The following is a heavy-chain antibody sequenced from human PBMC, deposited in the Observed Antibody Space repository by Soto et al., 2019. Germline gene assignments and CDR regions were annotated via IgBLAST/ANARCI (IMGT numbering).Heavy chain of an antibody. D-gene: IGHD3-3*02. CDR1: GGTINSGDYF. Sequence: SETLSLTCSVSGGTINSGDYFWSWIRQPPGKGLEWIGSIFYTGSTYYSPSLKSRASMSIDTSKNQFSLKLRSVTAADTAMYYCARVKLAGRGSFHDWGQGTLVTVSS. J-gene: IGHJ4*02. V-gene: IGHV4-30-4*01. CDR3: ARVKLAGRGSFHD. CDR2: IFYTGST.